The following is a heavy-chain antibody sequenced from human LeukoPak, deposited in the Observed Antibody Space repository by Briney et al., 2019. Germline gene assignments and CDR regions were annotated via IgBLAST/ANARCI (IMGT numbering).Heavy chain of an antibody. J-gene: IGHJ4*02. V-gene: IGHV3-11*06. D-gene: IGHD3-22*01. CDR3: ARSYDSSGYYSPASDY. Sequence: TGGSLRLSCAASGFTFSDYSMSWIRQAPGKGLEWVSYISSSSSYTNYADSVKGRFTISRDNAKNSLYLQMNSLRAEDTAVYYCARSYDSSGYYSPASDYWGQGTLVTVSS. CDR2: ISSSSSYT. CDR1: GFTFSDYS.